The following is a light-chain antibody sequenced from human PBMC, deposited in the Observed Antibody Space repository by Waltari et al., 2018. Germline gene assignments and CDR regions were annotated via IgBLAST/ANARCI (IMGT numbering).Light chain of an antibody. J-gene: IGKJ2*01. CDR3: QQSYNTPFT. Sequence: DIQMTQSTSSLPASVGDRVIISCRASQGIDTFLMWYQQKPGKAPKLLIYAASVLQPGVPSRFRGSGSWTDFTLTISRLQPEDFATYYCQQSYNTPFTFGQGTKLEIK. CDR2: AAS. CDR1: QGIDTF. V-gene: IGKV1-39*01.